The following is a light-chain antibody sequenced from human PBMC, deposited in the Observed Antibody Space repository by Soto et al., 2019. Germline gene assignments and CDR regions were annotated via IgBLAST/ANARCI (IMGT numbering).Light chain of an antibody. J-gene: IGKJ5*01. CDR3: QQRSNWPLIT. CDR2: DAS. V-gene: IGKV3-11*01. Sequence: EIVLTQSPATLSLSPGERATLSCRASQSVSSYLAWYQQKPVQAPMLLIYDASNRATGIPARFSGSGSGTDFTLTISSLEPEDFAVYYCQQRSNWPLITFGQGTRLEIK. CDR1: QSVSSY.